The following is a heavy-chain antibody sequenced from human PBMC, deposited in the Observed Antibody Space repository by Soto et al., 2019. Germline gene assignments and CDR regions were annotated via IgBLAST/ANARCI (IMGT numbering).Heavy chain of an antibody. CDR2: IIPILGIA. CDR1: GGTFSSYT. J-gene: IGHJ5*02. Sequence: QVQLVQSGAEVKKPGSSVKVSCKASGGTFSSYTISWVRQAPGQGLEWMGRIIPILGIANYAQKFQGRVTITADKSTSTAYMELSSLRAEDTAVYYCAREAYSGTPDWFDPWGQGTLVTVSS. V-gene: IGHV1-69*08. D-gene: IGHD1-7*01. CDR3: AREAYSGTPDWFDP.